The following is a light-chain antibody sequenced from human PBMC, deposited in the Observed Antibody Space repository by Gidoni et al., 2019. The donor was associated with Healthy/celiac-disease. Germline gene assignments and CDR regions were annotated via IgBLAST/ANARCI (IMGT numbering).Light chain of an antibody. Sequence: DIVRRQSPDPLPVPLGEAPTCNGKSSQSFLYSPNNKNYLARYQQKPGQPPKLLIYWASTRGSGVPDRFSGSGAGADVTLPISSMQDEDVAVYYCQQYYSTRPYTFGQGTKLEIK. CDR1: QSFLYSPNNKNY. V-gene: IGKV4-1*01. J-gene: IGKJ2*01. CDR2: WAS. CDR3: QQYYSTRPYT.